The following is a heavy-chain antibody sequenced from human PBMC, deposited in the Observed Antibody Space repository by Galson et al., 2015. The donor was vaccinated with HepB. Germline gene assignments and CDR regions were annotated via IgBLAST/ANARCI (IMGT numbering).Heavy chain of an antibody. Sequence: TLSLTCSVSGGSISSNNYFWSWIRQHPEKGLEWIAYISDSGRTYSNPSLKSRVSMSIDTSKNQFSLKLTSVTAADTAVYYCARDVKVAGATDGFDNWGQGTLVTVSP. CDR3: ARDVKVAGATDGFDN. D-gene: IGHD4/OR15-4a*01. CDR2: ISDSGRT. CDR1: GGSISSNNYF. J-gene: IGHJ3*02. V-gene: IGHV4-31*03.